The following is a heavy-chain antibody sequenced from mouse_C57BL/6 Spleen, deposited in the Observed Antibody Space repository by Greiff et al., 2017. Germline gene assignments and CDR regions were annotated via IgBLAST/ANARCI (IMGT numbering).Heavy chain of an antibody. CDR1: GFTFTDYY. V-gene: IGHV7-3*01. Sequence: EVKLVESGGGLVQPGGSLSLSCAASGFTFTDYYMSWVRQPPGKALEWLGFIRNKANGYTTEYSASVKGRFTISRDNSQSILYLQMNALRAEDSATYYCARCRSNYFYAMDYWGQGTSVTVSS. CDR3: ARCRSNYFYAMDY. D-gene: IGHD2-5*01. CDR2: IRNKANGYTT. J-gene: IGHJ4*01.